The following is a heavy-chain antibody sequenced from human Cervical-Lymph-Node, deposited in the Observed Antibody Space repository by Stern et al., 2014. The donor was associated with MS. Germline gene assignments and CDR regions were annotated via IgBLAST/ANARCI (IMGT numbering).Heavy chain of an antibody. V-gene: IGHV1-69*09. CDR3: ARGIVTNRPAATLHNLFDH. CDR2: IIPIVGLP. Sequence: VQLEESGAEVKKPASSVKVSCKASGGTFSSSYAVSWVRQAPGPGLEWMGRIIPIVGLPNYAQKFQTRLTITADKSTSTVYMELSSLTSEDTAVYYCARGIVTNRPAATLHNLFDHWGQGTLVTVSS. CDR1: GGTFSSSYA. D-gene: IGHD2-15*01. J-gene: IGHJ5*02.